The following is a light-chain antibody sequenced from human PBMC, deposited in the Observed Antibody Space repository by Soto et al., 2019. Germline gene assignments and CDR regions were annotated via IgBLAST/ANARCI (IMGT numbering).Light chain of an antibody. J-gene: IGKJ2*01. CDR2: GAS. Sequence: EIVLTQSPGTLSMSPGERATLSCRTSQTLNSGYLAWYQQKPGQAPRLLIYGASSRATGIPYRFSGSRSGRDFTLSISRLEPEDFAVYYCQQYASAPYTFGQGTKLEIK. V-gene: IGKV3-20*01. CDR3: QQYASAPYT. CDR1: QTLNSGY.